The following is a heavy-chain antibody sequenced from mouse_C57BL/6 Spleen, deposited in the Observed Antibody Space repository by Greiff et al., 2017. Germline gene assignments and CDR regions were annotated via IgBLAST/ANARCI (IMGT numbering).Heavy chain of an antibody. Sequence: VQGVESGAELVRPGTSVKVSCKASGYAFTNYLIEWVKQRPGQGLEWIGVINPGSGGTNYNEKFKGKATLTADKSSSTAYMQLSSLTSEDSAVYFCARGVYYGRNYWYFDVWGTGTTVTVSS. J-gene: IGHJ1*03. CDR2: INPGSGGT. D-gene: IGHD1-1*01. CDR3: ARGVYYGRNYWYFDV. V-gene: IGHV1-54*01. CDR1: GYAFTNYL.